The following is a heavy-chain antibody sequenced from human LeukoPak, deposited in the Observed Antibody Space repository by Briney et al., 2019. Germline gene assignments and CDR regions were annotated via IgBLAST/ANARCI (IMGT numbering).Heavy chain of an antibody. CDR3: ARGGSSIAAAENWFDP. J-gene: IGHJ5*02. V-gene: IGHV1-2*02. CDR2: INPNSGGT. D-gene: IGHD6-13*01. Sequence: ASVKVSCKASGYTFTGYYMHWVRQAPGQGPEWMGWINPNSGGTNYAQKFQGRVTMTRDTSISTAYMELSRLRSDDTAVYYCARGGSSIAAAENWFDPWGQGTLVTVSS. CDR1: GYTFTGYY.